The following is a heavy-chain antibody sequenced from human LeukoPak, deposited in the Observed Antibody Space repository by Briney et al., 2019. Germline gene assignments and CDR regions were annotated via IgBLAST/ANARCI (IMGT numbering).Heavy chain of an antibody. CDR1: GFTFSAHW. Sequence: GGSLRLSCAASGFTFSAHWMSWVRQAPGKGLEWVANIKQDESEKSYVDSVKGRFTISRDSAKKSLYLQMNSLRAEDTAVYYCARAPTVLVGYCSSSSCQADYWGQGTLVTVSS. J-gene: IGHJ4*02. D-gene: IGHD2-2*01. CDR2: IKQDESEK. CDR3: ARAPTVLVGYCSSSSCQADY. V-gene: IGHV3-7*01.